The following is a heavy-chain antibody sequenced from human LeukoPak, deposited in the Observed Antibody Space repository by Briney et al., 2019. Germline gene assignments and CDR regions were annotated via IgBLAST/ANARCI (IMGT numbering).Heavy chain of an antibody. J-gene: IGHJ5*02. CDR2: IYYSGST. CDR3: ARQGDDVVVPAAIRLDP. V-gene: IGHV4-39*01. CDR1: GGSISSSSYY. D-gene: IGHD2-2*01. Sequence: PSETLSLTCTVSGGSISSSSYYWGWIRQPPGKGLEWIGSIYYSGSTYYNPSLKSRVTISVDTSKNQFSLKLSSVTAADTAVYYCARQGDDVVVPAAIRLDPWGQGTLVTVSS.